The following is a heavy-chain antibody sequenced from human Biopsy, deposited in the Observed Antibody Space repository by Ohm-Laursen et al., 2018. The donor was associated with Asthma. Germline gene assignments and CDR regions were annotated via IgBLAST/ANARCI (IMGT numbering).Heavy chain of an antibody. CDR1: GFSMDTNSYF. J-gene: IGHJ2*01. CDR2: VFYTGIT. Sequence: SETLSLTCTISGFSMDTNSYFWGWIRQPPGKGLEWIGGVFYTGITYYNLSLESRVTMSVDTSKSQFFLEVNSVTAPDTAVYYCARHPNNGDYSYWYFDLWGRGTLVTVSS. CDR3: ARHPNNGDYSYWYFDL. D-gene: IGHD4-17*01. V-gene: IGHV4-39*01.